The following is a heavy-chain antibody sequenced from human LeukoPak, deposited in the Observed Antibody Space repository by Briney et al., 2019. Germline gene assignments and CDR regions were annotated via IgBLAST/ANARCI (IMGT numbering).Heavy chain of an antibody. CDR1: GGSFSGYY. V-gene: IGHV4-34*01. D-gene: IGHD3-22*01. Sequence: PSETLSLTCAVYGGSFSGYYWSWIRQPPGKGLEWIGEINHSGSTNYNPSLKSRVTISVDTSKNQFSLKLSSVTAADTAVYYCARGLKYYYDSSGYPPLGYWGQGTLATVSS. CDR2: INHSGST. CDR3: ARGLKYYYDSSGYPPLGY. J-gene: IGHJ4*02.